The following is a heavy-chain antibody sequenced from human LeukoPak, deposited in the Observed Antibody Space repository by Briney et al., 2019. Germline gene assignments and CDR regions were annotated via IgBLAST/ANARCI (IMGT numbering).Heavy chain of an antibody. D-gene: IGHD2-2*01. V-gene: IGHV4-31*03. Sequence: PSQTLSLTCTVSGGSISSGGYYWSWIRQHPGKGLEWIGYIYYSGSTYYNPSLKSRVTISVDTSKNQFSLKLSSVTAADTAVYYCARGGGRYCSSTSYSKFDYWGQGTLVTVSS. CDR1: GGSISSGGYY. CDR3: ARGGGRYCSSTSYSKFDY. CDR2: IYYSGST. J-gene: IGHJ4*02.